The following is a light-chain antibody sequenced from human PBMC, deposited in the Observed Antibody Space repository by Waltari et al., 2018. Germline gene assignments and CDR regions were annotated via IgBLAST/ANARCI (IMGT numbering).Light chain of an antibody. CDR2: GAS. J-gene: IGKJ5*01. CDR3: QQYGNSPFT. V-gene: IGKV3-20*01. CDR1: QSVSSSY. Sequence: EIVLTQSPGTLSLSPGERVTLSCTASQSVSSSYLAWFQQKPGQTPRLLIYGASTRASGIPDRFSGSGSGTDFTLTINRLQPEDFAVYSCQQYGNSPFTFGQGTRLEIK.